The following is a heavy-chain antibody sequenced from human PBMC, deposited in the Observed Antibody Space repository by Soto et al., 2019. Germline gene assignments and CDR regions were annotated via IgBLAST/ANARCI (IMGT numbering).Heavy chain of an antibody. CDR2: ISAYNGNT. J-gene: IGHJ1*01. Sequence: QVQLVQSGAEVKKPGASVKVSCKASGYTFTSYGISWVRQAPGQGLEWMGWISAYNGNTNYAQKLQGRVTMTTDTATSTAYMELRSLRSDDTAVYYCARGDHDYGDPTPAEYFQHWGQGTLVTVSS. D-gene: IGHD4-17*01. CDR1: GYTFTSYG. V-gene: IGHV1-18*01. CDR3: ARGDHDYGDPTPAEYFQH.